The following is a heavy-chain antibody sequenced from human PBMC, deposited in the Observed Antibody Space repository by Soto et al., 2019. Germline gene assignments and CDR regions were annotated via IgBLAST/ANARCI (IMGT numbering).Heavy chain of an antibody. CDR1: GFTFDDYA. V-gene: IGHV3-9*01. Sequence: PGGSLRLSCAASGFTFDDYAMHWVRRAPGKGLEWVSGISWNSGKIAYADSVRGRFTISRDSAKNSLYLQMNSLRTEDTALYYCARDIGYSGFNGFDPWGQGTLVTVSS. CDR3: ARDIGYSGFNGFDP. D-gene: IGHD5-12*01. J-gene: IGHJ5*02. CDR2: ISWNSGKI.